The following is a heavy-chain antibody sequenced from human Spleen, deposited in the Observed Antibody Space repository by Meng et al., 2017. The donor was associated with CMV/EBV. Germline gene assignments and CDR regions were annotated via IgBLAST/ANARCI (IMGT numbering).Heavy chain of an antibody. D-gene: IGHD3/OR15-3a*01. Sequence: CVGSGFPFKKFWMHWVRQVPGEGPVWLSRITPDGRGTNYADSVNGRFTISRDNSKNTLYLQMNGLRPEDTAIYHCVRGSADWVGMDVWGQGITVTVSS. CDR2: ITPDGRGT. V-gene: IGHV3-74*01. J-gene: IGHJ6*02. CDR1: GFPFKKFW. CDR3: VRGSADWVGMDV.